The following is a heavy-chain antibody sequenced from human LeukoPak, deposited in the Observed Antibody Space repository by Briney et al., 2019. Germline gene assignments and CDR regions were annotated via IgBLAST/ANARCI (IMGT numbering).Heavy chain of an antibody. CDR1: GGSISSYY. D-gene: IGHD2-8*01. V-gene: IGHV4-4*07. CDR3: ARDLGDCTNGVCYNWFDP. Sequence: SETLSLTCTVSGGSISSYYWSWIRQPAGKGLEWIGRIYTSGSTNYNPSLKSRVTMSVDTSKNQFSLKLSSVTAADTAVYYCARDLGDCTNGVCYNWFDPWSQGTLVTVSS. CDR2: IYTSGST. J-gene: IGHJ5*02.